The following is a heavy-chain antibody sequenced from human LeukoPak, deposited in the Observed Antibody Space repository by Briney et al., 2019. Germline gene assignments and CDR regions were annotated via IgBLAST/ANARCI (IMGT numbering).Heavy chain of an antibody. V-gene: IGHV4-34*01. D-gene: IGHD2-15*01. CDR2: INHSGST. Sequence: SETLSLTCAVYGGSFSGYYWSWIRQPPGKGLEWIGEINHSGSTNYNPSLKSRVIISVDTSKNQFSLKLSSVTAADTAVYYCARVCSGGSCYSYWGQGTLVTVSS. J-gene: IGHJ4*02. CDR1: GGSFSGYY. CDR3: ARVCSGGSCYSY.